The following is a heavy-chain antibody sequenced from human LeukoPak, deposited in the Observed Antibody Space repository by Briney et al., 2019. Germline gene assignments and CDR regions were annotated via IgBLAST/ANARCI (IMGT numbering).Heavy chain of an antibody. Sequence: GGSLRLSCAASGFTFSSYGMHWVRQAPGKGLEWGAFIHFDGSTKYSGDSVKGRFTISRDNSKNTLYLQMNSLRPEDTAVYYCAKDQCTRTSCDGYPGYWGQGSLVTVSS. CDR2: IHFDGSTK. CDR1: GFTFSSYG. V-gene: IGHV3-30*02. J-gene: IGHJ4*02. CDR3: AKDQCTRTSCDGYPGY. D-gene: IGHD2-2*01.